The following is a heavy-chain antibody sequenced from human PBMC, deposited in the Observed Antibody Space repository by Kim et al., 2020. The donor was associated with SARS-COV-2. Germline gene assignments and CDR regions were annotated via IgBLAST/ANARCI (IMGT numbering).Heavy chain of an antibody. D-gene: IGHD3-3*01. V-gene: IGHV1-2*02. CDR1: GYTFTGYY. Sequence: ASVKVSCKASGYTFTGYYMHWVRQAPGQGLEWMGWINPNSGGTNYAQKFQGRVTMTRDTSISTAYMELSRLRSDDTAVYYCARGGYDFWSGYSTPYNWFDPWGQGTLVTVSS. J-gene: IGHJ5*02. CDR3: ARGGYDFWSGYSTPYNWFDP. CDR2: INPNSGGT.